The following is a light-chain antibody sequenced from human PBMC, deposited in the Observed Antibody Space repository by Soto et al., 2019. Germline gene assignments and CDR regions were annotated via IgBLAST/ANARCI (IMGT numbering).Light chain of an antibody. Sequence: NFMLTQPHSVSESPGKTVTISCTRRSGSIASNYVQWYQQRPGSAPTPVIYEDNERPSGVPDRFSGSIDSYSNSASLTISGLKTDDEADYYCQSYHSGNVVFGGGTKLTVL. V-gene: IGLV6-57*04. CDR2: EDN. CDR3: QSYHSGNVV. J-gene: IGLJ2*01. CDR1: SGSIASNY.